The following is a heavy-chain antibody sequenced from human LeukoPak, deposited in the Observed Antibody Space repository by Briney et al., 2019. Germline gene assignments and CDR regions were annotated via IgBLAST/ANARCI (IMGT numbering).Heavy chain of an antibody. V-gene: IGHV4-61*02. CDR3: ARGFTLFDP. Sequence: SETLSLTCTVSGGSISSGTFYWSWIRQPAGMGLEWIGRIFTSGRTDYNPSLKSRVTISVDTSKNQFSLKLSSVTTADTAVYYCARGFTLFDPWGQGTLVTVSS. J-gene: IGHJ5*02. CDR1: GGSISSGTFY. D-gene: IGHD2/OR15-2a*01. CDR2: IFTSGRT.